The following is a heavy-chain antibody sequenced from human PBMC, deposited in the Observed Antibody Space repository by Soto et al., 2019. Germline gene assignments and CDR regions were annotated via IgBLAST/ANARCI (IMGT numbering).Heavy chain of an antibody. CDR2: ISDGGGNT. D-gene: IGHD6-13*01. Sequence: GGSLRLSCAASGFAFSNYAMTWVRQPPGKGLEWVSSISDGGGNTHHADSVKGRFTISRDNSRNTLYLQMNSLGAEDTAVYYCAREVSAPGHYFDYWGLGTLVTVSS. CDR1: GFAFSNYA. J-gene: IGHJ4*02. V-gene: IGHV3-23*01. CDR3: AREVSAPGHYFDY.